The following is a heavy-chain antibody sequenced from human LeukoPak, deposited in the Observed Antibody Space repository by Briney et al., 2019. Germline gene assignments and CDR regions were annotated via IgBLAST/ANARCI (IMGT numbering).Heavy chain of an antibody. CDR3: AKETIKYIYGPGAFDI. J-gene: IGHJ3*02. D-gene: IGHD5-18*01. CDR2: ISSSGDGT. CDR1: GFTFSTYA. V-gene: IGHV3-23*01. Sequence: HPGGSLRLSCAASGFTFSTYAMTWVRQAPGKGLEWVSTISSSGDGTYYADSVKGRFTISRDNSKNTLYLQMNSLRAEDTALYYCAKETIKYIYGPGAFDIWGQGTLVTVPS.